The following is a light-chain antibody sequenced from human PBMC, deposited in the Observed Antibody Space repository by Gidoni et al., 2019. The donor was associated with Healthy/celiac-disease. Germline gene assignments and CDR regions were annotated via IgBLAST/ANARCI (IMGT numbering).Light chain of an antibody. CDR1: SSDVGGYNY. Sequence: QSALTQPPSASGSPGESVTIPCTVTSSDVGGYNYVSWYQQHPGKAPKPLIYEVSKRPPGVPDRFSGSKSGNTASRTVSGLQAEEAADYFSSSYAGSNNFVVFGGGTKLPVL. CDR2: EVS. CDR3: SSYAGSNNFVV. J-gene: IGLJ2*01. V-gene: IGLV2-8*01.